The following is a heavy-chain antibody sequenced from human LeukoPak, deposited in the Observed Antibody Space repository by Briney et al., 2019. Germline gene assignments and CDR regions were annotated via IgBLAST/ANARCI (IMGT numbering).Heavy chain of an antibody. CDR3: ARALWFGDLGDALDI. D-gene: IGHD3-10*01. CDR2: IYYSGST. CDR1: GGSISSGDYY. Sequence: SETLSLTCTVSGGSISSGDYYWSWIRQPPGKGLEWIGYIYYSGSTYYNPSLKSRVTISVDTSKNQFSLKLSSVTAADTAVYYCARALWFGDLGDALDIWGQGTMVTVSS. V-gene: IGHV4-30-4*01. J-gene: IGHJ3*02.